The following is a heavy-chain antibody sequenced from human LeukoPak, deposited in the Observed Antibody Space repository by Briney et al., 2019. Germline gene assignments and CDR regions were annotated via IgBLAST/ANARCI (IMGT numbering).Heavy chain of an antibody. Sequence: SETLPLTCTVSGGSISSSYYYWVWIRQPPGKGLEWIGSIYYSGSTYYNPSLKSRVTISVDTSKNQFSLKLSSVTAADTAVYYCARHLDLGSYYAPIDYWGQGTLVTVSS. D-gene: IGHD1-26*01. CDR3: ARHLDLGSYYAPIDY. CDR2: IYYSGST. J-gene: IGHJ4*02. CDR1: GGSISSSYYY. V-gene: IGHV4-39*01.